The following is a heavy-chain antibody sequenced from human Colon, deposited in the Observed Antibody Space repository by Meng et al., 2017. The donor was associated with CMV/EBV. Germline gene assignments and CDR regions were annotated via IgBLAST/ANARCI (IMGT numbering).Heavy chain of an antibody. CDR1: GYTFSDYH. J-gene: IGHJ4*02. CDR3: ARDPSGSRVPFDY. D-gene: IGHD1-26*01. CDR2: INSNSGAT. Sequence: QVQWGQSGAEVKKPGASVKVSCKTSGYTFSDYHIHWVRQAPGQGLEWMGWINSNSGATDYAQKFQGRFTVTRDTSITTVYMELSSLRSDDTAVYYCARDPSGSRVPFDYWGQGSLVTVSS. V-gene: IGHV1-2*02.